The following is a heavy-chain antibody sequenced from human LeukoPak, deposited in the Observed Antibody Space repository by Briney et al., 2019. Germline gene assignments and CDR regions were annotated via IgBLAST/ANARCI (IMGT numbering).Heavy chain of an antibody. J-gene: IGHJ4*01. D-gene: IGHD5-12*01. CDR1: GDSISSNHYF. Sequence: SGTLSLTCTVSGDSISSNHYFWGWIRQPPGKGLEWIGSIDYSWSAYYNPSLKSRVTISIDTSKNQFSLKLNSVTAVDTAMYYCARATYSGYDFGYWGRGTLVTVSS. CDR3: ARATYSGYDFGY. CDR2: IDYSWSA. V-gene: IGHV4-39*07.